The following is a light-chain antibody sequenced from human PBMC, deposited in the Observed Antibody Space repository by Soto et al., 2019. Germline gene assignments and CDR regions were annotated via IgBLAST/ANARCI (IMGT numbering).Light chain of an antibody. V-gene: IGKV1-33*01. Sequence: DIQMTQSPSSLSASLGDRVTITCRASQTISNYLNWYQQKSGRAPELLVYAASNLQSGVPSRFTGSGSGTHFTLTISSLQPEDIGTYYCQQYDNVPRTFGQGTRLEI. CDR2: AAS. J-gene: IGKJ2*01. CDR3: QQYDNVPRT. CDR1: QTISNY.